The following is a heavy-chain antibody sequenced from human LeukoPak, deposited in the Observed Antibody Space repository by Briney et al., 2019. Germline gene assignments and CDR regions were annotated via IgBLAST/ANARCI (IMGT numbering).Heavy chain of an antibody. J-gene: IGHJ4*02. Sequence: GGSLRLSCAASGYTVRGNYMSGVRQAPGKGLECVTIIYSGGSTYYEDSVKGRFTISRDNSKNTLYLQMNSLRAEDTAVYYCARARHSSSWYYFDYWGQGTLVTVSS. V-gene: IGHV3-66*02. CDR2: IYSGGST. D-gene: IGHD6-13*01. CDR3: ARARHSSSWYYFDY. CDR1: GYTVRGNY.